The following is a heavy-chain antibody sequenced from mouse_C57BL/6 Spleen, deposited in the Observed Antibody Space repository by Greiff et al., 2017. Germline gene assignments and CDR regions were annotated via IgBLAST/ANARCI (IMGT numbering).Heavy chain of an antibody. J-gene: IGHJ2*01. CDR3: ARSGSNHGYYFDY. CDR1: GYTFTSYW. V-gene: IGHV1-64*01. D-gene: IGHD2-5*01. Sequence: QVQLQQPGAELVKPGASVKLSCKASGYTFTSYWMHWVKQRPGQGLEWIGMIHPNSGSTNYNEKFKSKATLTVDKSSSTAYMQLSSLTSEDSAVYYCARSGSNHGYYFDYWGQGTTLTVSS. CDR2: IHPNSGST.